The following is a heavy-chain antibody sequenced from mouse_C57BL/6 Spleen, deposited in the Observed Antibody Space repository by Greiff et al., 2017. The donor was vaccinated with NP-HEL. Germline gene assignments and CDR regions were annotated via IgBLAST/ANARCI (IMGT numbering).Heavy chain of an antibody. CDR2: IYPGNSDT. CDR1: GYTFTSYW. CDR3: TRGSLGTVDLYYFDY. J-gene: IGHJ2*01. Sequence: EVQLQQSGTVLARPGASVKMSCKTSGYTFTSYWMHWVKQRPGQGLEWIGAIYPGNSDTSYNQKFKGKAKLTAVTSASTAYMELSSLTNEDSAVYYGTRGSLGTVDLYYFDYWGQGTTLTVSS. D-gene: IGHD1-1*01. V-gene: IGHV1-5*01.